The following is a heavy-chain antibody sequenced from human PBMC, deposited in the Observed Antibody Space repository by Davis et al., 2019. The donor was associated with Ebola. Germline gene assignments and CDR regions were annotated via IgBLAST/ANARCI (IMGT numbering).Heavy chain of an antibody. CDR2: ISGSGSTI. CDR1: GFTFSSYA. CDR3: ARDDRGYSGYEGVAFDI. Sequence: GESLKISCAASGFTFSSYAMSWVRQAPGKGLEWVSAISGSGSTIYYADSVKGRFTISRDNAKNSLYLQMNSLRSDDTAVYYCARDDRGYSGYEGVAFDIWGQGTMVTVSS. V-gene: IGHV3-23*01. J-gene: IGHJ3*02. D-gene: IGHD5-12*01.